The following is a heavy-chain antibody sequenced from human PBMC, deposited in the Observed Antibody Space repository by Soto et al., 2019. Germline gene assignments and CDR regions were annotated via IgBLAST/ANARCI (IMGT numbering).Heavy chain of an antibody. V-gene: IGHV1-2*02. D-gene: IGHD4-17*01. CDR2: INPNSGGT. CDR3: AIATVTTRHYYYSYGMDV. J-gene: IGHJ6*02. CDR1: GYTFTGYY. Sequence: QVQLVQSGAEVKKPGASVKVSCKASGYTFTGYYMHWVRQAPGQGLEWMGWINPNSGGTNYAQKFQGRVTMTRDTSISTAYMELSRLRSDDTAVYYCAIATVTTRHYYYSYGMDVWGQGTTVTVSS.